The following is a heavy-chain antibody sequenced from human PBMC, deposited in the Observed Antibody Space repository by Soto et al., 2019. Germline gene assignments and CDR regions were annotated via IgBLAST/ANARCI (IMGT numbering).Heavy chain of an antibody. J-gene: IGHJ6*02. CDR3: ARGPGGSYLAVWYYGMDV. CDR2: ISSSSSTI. V-gene: IGHV3-48*02. D-gene: IGHD1-26*01. CDR1: GFTFSSYS. Sequence: PGGSLRLSCAASGFTFSSYSMNWVRQAPGKGLEWVSYISSSSSTIYYADSVKGRFTISRDNAKNSLYLQMNSLRDEDTAVYYCARGPGGSYLAVWYYGMDVWGQGTTVTVSS.